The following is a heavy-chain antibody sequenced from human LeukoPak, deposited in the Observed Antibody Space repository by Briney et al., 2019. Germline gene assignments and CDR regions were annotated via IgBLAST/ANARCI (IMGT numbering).Heavy chain of an antibody. CDR2: TYYSGST. J-gene: IGHJ6*02. CDR1: GGAISGYY. Sequence: SETLSLTCTVSGGAISGYYWSWIRQPPGKGLEWIGYTYYSGSTYYNPSLKSRVTISVDTSKNQFSLKLNSVTAADTAVYYCARDEMGDVWGQGTTVTVSS. V-gene: IGHV4-59*01. CDR3: ARDEMGDV. D-gene: IGHD2-8*01.